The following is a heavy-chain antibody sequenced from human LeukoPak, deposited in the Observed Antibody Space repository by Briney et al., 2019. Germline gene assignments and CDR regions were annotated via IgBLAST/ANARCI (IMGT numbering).Heavy chain of an antibody. D-gene: IGHD6-6*01. V-gene: IGHV1-18*01. CDR1: GYTFTSYG. J-gene: IGHJ3*02. Sequence: ASVKVSCKASGYTFTSYGISWVRQAPGHGLEWMGWISAYNGNTNYAQKLQGRVTMTTDTSTSTAYMELRSLRSDDTAVYYCATLGRPARAWGDAVDMWGQGTMVTVSS. CDR3: ATLGRPARAWGDAVDM. CDR2: ISAYNGNT.